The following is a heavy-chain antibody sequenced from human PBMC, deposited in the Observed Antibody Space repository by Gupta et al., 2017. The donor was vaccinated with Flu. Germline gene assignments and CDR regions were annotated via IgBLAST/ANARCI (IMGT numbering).Heavy chain of an antibody. Sequence: CAASGLTVSDTYMSWVRQAPGRGLEWVSIMFSGGRTYYADSVKGRFTISRDNSKNTLYLQLNSLRVEDTAVYYCATDQGDYWGHGTLVTVSS. CDR1: GLTVSDTY. J-gene: IGHJ4*01. CDR3: ATDQGDY. CDR2: MFSGGRT. V-gene: IGHV3-53*01.